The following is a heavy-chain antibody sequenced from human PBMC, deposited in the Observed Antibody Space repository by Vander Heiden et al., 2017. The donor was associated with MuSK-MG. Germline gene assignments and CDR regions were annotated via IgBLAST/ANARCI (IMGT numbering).Heavy chain of an antibody. V-gene: IGHV6-1*01. CDR1: GDSVSSNIAA. D-gene: IGHD2-21*02. CDR2: TFYRSKWYD. J-gene: IGHJ3*02. CDR3: ARGQYYRDRGGDALDI. Sequence: QVQLQQSGPGLVKPSQTLSLTCAISGDSVSSNIAAWNWIRQSPSRGLEWLGRTFYRSKWYDDCADSVKGRITVNPDTSKNQFSLHLKSVTPEDTAVYYCARGQYYRDRGGDALDIWGQGTMVTVSS.